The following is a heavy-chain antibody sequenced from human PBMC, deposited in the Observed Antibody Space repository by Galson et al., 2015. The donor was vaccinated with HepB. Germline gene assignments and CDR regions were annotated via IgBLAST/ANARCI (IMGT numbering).Heavy chain of an antibody. CDR1: GFTFSSYD. V-gene: IGHV3-13*05. CDR3: ARCAIAAAGWGYWFDP. CDR2: IGTAGDP. Sequence: SLRLSCAASGFTFSSYDMHWVRQATGRGLEWVSAIGTAGDPYYPGSVKGRFTISRENAKNSLYLQMNSLRAEDTAVYYGARCAIAAAGWGYWFDPWGQGTLVTVSS. D-gene: IGHD6-13*01. J-gene: IGHJ5*02.